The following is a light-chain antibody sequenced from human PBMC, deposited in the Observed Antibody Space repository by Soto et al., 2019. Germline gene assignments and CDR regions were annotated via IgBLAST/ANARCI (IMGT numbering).Light chain of an antibody. J-gene: IGKJ1*01. V-gene: IGKV3-20*01. Sequence: EIVLTQSPGTLSLSPGERATLSCRASQSVSSSYLAWYQQKPGQAPRLLIYDASRRATGLPDRFSGSGSGTDFTLIISRLGPEDFAVYYCQQYGSSPWTFGQGTKVEIK. CDR1: QSVSSSY. CDR3: QQYGSSPWT. CDR2: DAS.